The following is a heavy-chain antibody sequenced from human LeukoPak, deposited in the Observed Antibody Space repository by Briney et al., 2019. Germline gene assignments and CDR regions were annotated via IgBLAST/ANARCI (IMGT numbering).Heavy chain of an antibody. D-gene: IGHD3-3*01. CDR3: ARPRTYYDSWSGYPPFDY. V-gene: IGHV1-69*01. CDR1: GGTFSSHA. CDR2: VIPWSGTT. J-gene: IGHJ4*02. Sequence: SVKVSCKASGGTFSSHAINWVRQAPGQGLEWMGGVIPWSGTTKFAQKFRGRVTITADESTSTAFMELSSLRSEDTAVYYCARPRTYYDSWSGYPPFDYWGQGALVTVSS.